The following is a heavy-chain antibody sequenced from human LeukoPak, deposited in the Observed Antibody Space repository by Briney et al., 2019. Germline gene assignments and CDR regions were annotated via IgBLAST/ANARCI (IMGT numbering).Heavy chain of an antibody. J-gene: IGHJ3*02. CDR2: IYYSGST. Sequence: SETLSLTCTVSGGSISSSSYYWGWIRQPPGKGLEWIGSIYYSGSTYYNPSLKSRVTISVDTSKNQFSLKLSSVTAADTAVYYCARALGYFDWQKAFDIWGQGTMVTVSS. CDR3: ARALGYFDWQKAFDI. D-gene: IGHD3-9*01. V-gene: IGHV4-39*07. CDR1: GGSISSSSYY.